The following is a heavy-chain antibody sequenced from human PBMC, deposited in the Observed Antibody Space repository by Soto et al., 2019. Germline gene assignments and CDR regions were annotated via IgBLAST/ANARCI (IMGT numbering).Heavy chain of an antibody. CDR3: ARDFGECV. CDR2: INQDGSDK. Sequence: GGSLRLSCAGSGFTFSHHWMNWVRQAPGKGLEWVANINQDGSDKYYVDSVKGRFIISRDNAKNSLFLQMNSLRVEDTAVYYCARDFGECVWGQGTMVTVSS. D-gene: IGHD3-10*01. J-gene: IGHJ3*01. V-gene: IGHV3-7*01. CDR1: GFTFSHHW.